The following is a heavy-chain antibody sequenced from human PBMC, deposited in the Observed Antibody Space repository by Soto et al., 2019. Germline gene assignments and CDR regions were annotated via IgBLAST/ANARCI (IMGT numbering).Heavy chain of an antibody. J-gene: IGHJ6*04. V-gene: IGHV1-69*12. CDR1: GGTFSSYA. CDR2: IIPIFGTA. D-gene: IGHD6-19*01. CDR3: ARVIDSSGWPGTYYYGMDV. Sequence: QVQLVQSGAEVKKPGSSVKVSCKASGGTFSSYAISWVRQAPGQGLEWMGGIIPIFGTANYAQKFQGRVTITADESTSTAYMELSSMRSEDTAVYYCARVIDSSGWPGTYYYGMDVWGKGTTVTVSS.